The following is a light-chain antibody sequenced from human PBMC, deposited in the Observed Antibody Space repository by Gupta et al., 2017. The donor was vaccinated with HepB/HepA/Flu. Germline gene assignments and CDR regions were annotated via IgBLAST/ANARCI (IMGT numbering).Light chain of an antibody. Sequence: VRMTQSPSPLSASVGDSVTIPCQASQDIFNYLNWYHQKPCKAPKLLIYDASTLETGVSSKCSGSGSGTDFTITISSLQPEDVATYYFRQNSKVPLTFGGGTKVEIK. V-gene: IGKV1-33*01. CDR1: QDIFNY. CDR3: RQNSKVPLT. J-gene: IGKJ4*01. CDR2: DAS.